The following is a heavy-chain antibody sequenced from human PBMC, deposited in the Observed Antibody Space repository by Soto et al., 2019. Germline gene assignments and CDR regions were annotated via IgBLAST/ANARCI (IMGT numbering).Heavy chain of an antibody. D-gene: IGHD3-22*01. CDR1: GYTFGTSG. J-gene: IGHJ4*02. V-gene: IGHV1-18*01. Sequence: QVKLVQSGAEVKKPGTSMKVSCKASGYTFGTSGIRWIRQAPGQGLEWMGWISAYNGNTNYEQKHQDRVTMTTDTSTNTSYLELRRLISDDTAVYYCSRAGHYYDSSGYANWGQGTLVTVSS. CDR2: ISAYNGNT. CDR3: SRAGHYYDSSGYAN.